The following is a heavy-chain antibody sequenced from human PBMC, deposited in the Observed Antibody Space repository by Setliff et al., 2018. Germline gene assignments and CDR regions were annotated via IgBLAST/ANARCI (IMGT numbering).Heavy chain of an antibody. CDR1: GGSISSGSDY. D-gene: IGHD3-3*01. CDR2: IYTSGST. J-gene: IGHJ4*02. CDR3: ARFSPALYYNFWSGYFGEQ. Sequence: PSETLSLTCSVSGGSISSGSDYWTWIRQPAGTGLEYIGHIYTSGSTYYNPSLKSRVTISVDTSKNQSSLKLSSVTAADTAVYYCARFSPALYYNFWSGYFGEQWGQGTLVTVSS. V-gene: IGHV4-61*09.